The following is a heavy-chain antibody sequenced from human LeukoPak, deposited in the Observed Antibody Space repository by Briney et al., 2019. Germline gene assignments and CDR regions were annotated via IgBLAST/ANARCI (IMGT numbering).Heavy chain of an antibody. Sequence: PGGSLRLSCAASGFTFSSYEMNWVRQAPGKGLEWVSYISSSGSTIYYADSVKGRFTISRDNAKNSLYLQMNSLRADDTAIYYCARDKKGTVKIVASIPRKYYYYMDVWGTGTTVTVSS. V-gene: IGHV3-48*03. CDR2: ISSSGSTI. CDR1: GFTFSSYE. J-gene: IGHJ6*03. CDR3: ARDKKGTVKIVASIPRKYYYYMDV. D-gene: IGHD5-12*01.